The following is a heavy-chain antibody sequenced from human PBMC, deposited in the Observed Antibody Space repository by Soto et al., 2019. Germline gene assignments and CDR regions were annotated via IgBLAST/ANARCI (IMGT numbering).Heavy chain of an antibody. CDR1: GGSIGSGTYD. J-gene: IGHJ5*01. CDR2: MYHSGST. D-gene: IGHD3-10*01. Sequence: SETLSLTCTVSGGSIGSGTYDWGWIRQPPGMGLEWIGSMYHSGSTYYNPSLKSRVTISVDTSKNQFSLKLNSVTAADTAVYYCARDAVTAIRGVNSWFDSWGQGTLVTVSS. CDR3: ARDAVTAIRGVNSWFDS. V-gene: IGHV4-39*07.